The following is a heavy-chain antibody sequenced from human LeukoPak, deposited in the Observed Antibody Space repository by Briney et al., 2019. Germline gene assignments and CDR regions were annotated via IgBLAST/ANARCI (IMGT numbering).Heavy chain of an antibody. Sequence: SVKVSCKASGGTFSSYAISWVRQAPGQGLEWMGGIIPIFGTANYAQKFQGRVTITADESTSTAYMELSSLRSEDTAVYYCARDKDVLEWLTGMDVWGQGTTVTVPS. CDR1: GGTFSSYA. CDR2: IIPIFGTA. J-gene: IGHJ6*02. V-gene: IGHV1-69*13. D-gene: IGHD3-3*01. CDR3: ARDKDVLEWLTGMDV.